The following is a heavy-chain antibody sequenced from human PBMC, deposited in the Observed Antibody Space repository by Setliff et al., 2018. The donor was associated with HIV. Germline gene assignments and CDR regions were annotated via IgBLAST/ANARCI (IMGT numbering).Heavy chain of an antibody. CDR1: DFTVSNNY. CDR3: AIGGGLGYCSGGWCPCCFDP. Sequence: LRLSCAASDFTVSNNYVSWVRQAPGKGLEWISVIYRSGATYYADSVKGRFTISRDNSRNTVYLQMNSLRAEDTAVYYCAIGGGLGYCSGGWCPCCFDPWGQGTLVTVSS. V-gene: IGHV3-53*01. CDR2: IYRSGAT. D-gene: IGHD2-15*01. J-gene: IGHJ5*02.